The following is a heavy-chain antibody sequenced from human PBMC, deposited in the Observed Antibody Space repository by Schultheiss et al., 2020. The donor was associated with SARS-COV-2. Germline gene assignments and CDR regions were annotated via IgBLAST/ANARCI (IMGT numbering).Heavy chain of an antibody. CDR3: ARDISPYYYGLNY. CDR2: TYYRSKWYN. CDR1: GDSVSSNSAV. J-gene: IGHJ4*02. D-gene: IGHD3-10*01. Sequence: TLSLTCAISGDSVSSNSAVWNWIRQSPSRGLEWLGKTYYRSKWYNDYAASVKSRITINSDTSKNQFSLQLNSVTPEDTAVYYCARDISPYYYGLNYWGQGTLVTVSS. V-gene: IGHV6-1*01.